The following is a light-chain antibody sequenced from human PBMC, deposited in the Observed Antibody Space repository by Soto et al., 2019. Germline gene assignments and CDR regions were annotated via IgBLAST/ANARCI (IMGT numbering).Light chain of an antibody. CDR1: QGISSW. V-gene: IGKV1-5*03. Sequence: DVQMTQSPSSVSASVGDRVTIPCLASQGISSWLAWYQQKPGKAPKLLIYKASSLESGVPSRFSGSGSGTEFTLTISSLQPDDFATYYCQQYNSYPWTFGQGTKVDIK. J-gene: IGKJ1*01. CDR2: KAS. CDR3: QQYNSYPWT.